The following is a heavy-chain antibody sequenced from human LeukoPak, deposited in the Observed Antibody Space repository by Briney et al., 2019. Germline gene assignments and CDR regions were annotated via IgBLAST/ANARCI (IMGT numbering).Heavy chain of an antibody. D-gene: IGHD6-19*01. Sequence: ASVKVSCKASGYTFTSHSMHWVRQATGQGLEWMGIINPSGGSPSYAQKFQGRVTMTRDTSMSTVYMELSILGAEDTAGYYCARDVLGGQWLNVDYWGQGALVSVSS. CDR2: INPSGGSP. CDR3: ARDVLGGQWLNVDY. J-gene: IGHJ4*02. V-gene: IGHV1-46*01. CDR1: GYTFTSHS.